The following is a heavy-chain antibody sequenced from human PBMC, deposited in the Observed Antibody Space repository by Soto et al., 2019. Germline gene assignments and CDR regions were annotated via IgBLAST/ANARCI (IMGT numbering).Heavy chain of an antibody. CDR2: IWYDGSNK. CDR1: GFTFSSYG. V-gene: IGHV3-33*01. Sequence: QVQLVESGGGVVQRGGSLRLSCAASGFTFSSYGMHWVRQAPGKGLEWVAVIWYDGSNKYYADSVKGRYTISRDDSKNTVYLQMNSLGAEDTAVYYCTRDPLIAVAAYDAFDIWGQGTSVTGSS. CDR3: TRDPLIAVAAYDAFDI. J-gene: IGHJ3*02. D-gene: IGHD6-19*01.